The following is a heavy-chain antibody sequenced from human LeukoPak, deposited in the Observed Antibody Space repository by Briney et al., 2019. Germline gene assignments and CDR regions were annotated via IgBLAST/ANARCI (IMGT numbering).Heavy chain of an antibody. J-gene: IGHJ4*02. V-gene: IGHV4-59*08. CDR1: GASVSSYY. Sequence: SETLSLTCTVSGASVSSYYWSWIRQPPGKGPEWIGYFSYSGSTNYNPSLKSRVTISVDTSKNQFSLNLSSVTAADTAVYYCARHIPAAGTDWGQGTLVTVSS. CDR2: FSYSGST. D-gene: IGHD6-13*01. CDR3: ARHIPAAGTD.